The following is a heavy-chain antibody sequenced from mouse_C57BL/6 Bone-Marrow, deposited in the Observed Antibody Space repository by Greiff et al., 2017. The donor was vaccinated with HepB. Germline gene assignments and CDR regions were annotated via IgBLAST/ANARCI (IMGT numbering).Heavy chain of an antibody. CDR1: GFNIKDDY. D-gene: IGHD5-5*01. Sequence: EVQGVESGAELVRPGASVKLSCTASGFNIKDDYMHWVKQRPEQGLEWIGWIDPENGDTEYASKFQGKATITADTSSNTAYLQLSSLTSEDTAVYYCTTAYLYAMDYWGQGTSVTVSS. J-gene: IGHJ4*01. CDR3: TTAYLYAMDY. CDR2: IDPENGDT. V-gene: IGHV14-4*01.